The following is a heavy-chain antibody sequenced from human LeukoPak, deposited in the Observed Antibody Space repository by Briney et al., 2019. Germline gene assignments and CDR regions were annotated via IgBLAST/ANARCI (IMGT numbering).Heavy chain of an antibody. CDR3: ARTPSVYYGSGNYFDY. J-gene: IGHJ4*02. CDR1: GFTFSSYG. Sequence: GGSLRLSCAASGFTFSSYGMHWVRQAPGKGLEGVTIIWSDGSNKYYADSVKGRFTISRDNSKNTLYLQMNSLRAEDTAVYYCARTPSVYYGSGNYFDYWGQGTLVTVSS. D-gene: IGHD3-10*01. V-gene: IGHV3-33*08. CDR2: IWSDGSNK.